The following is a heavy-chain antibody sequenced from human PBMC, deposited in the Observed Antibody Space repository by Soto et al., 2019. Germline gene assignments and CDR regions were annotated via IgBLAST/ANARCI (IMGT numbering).Heavy chain of an antibody. J-gene: IGHJ6*02. Sequence: ASVKGSCKASGGTFSIYVFSWVRQAPGQGPEWIGGIIPILTTPNYAQKFHGRVTIVADESTTTVYMELSSLKSEDTAVYYCAMAGGIAPIGQDGMDLWGRGNAGTVSS. CDR1: GGTFSIYV. CDR2: IIPILTTP. D-gene: IGHD6-13*01. CDR3: AMAGGIAPIGQDGMDL. V-gene: IGHV1-69*13.